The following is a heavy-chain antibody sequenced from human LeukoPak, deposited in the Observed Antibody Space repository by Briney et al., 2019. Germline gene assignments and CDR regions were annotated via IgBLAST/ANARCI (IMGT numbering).Heavy chain of an antibody. D-gene: IGHD5-18*01. CDR1: GGSIRSSNW. CDR3: ASNGYSYGYALDY. CDR2: IYHSGST. J-gene: IGHJ4*02. V-gene: IGHV4-4*02. Sequence: SETLSLTCAVSGGSIRSSNWWSWVRQPPGKGREWIGEIYHSGSTNYNLSLKSRVTISVDKSKNQFSLKLSSVTAADTAVYYCASNGYSYGYALDYWGQGTLVTVSS.